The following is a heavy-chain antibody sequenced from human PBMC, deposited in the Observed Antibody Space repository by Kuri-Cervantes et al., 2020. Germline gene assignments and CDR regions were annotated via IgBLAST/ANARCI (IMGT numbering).Heavy chain of an antibody. CDR1: GFTFSSYS. Sequence: GESLKISCAASGFTFSSYSMNWVRQAPGKGLEWVAVIWYDGSNKYYADSVKGRFTISRDNSKNTLYLQMNSLRAEDTAVYYCAKEHGDYFDYWGQGTLVTVSS. CDR2: IWYDGSNK. CDR3: AKEHGDYFDY. D-gene: IGHD4-17*01. V-gene: IGHV3-33*06. J-gene: IGHJ4*02.